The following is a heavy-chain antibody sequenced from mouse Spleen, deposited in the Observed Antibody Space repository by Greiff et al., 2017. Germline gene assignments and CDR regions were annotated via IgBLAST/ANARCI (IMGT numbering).Heavy chain of an antibody. CDR1: GYTFTDYY. J-gene: IGHJ3*01. Sequence: VQLQQSGPELVKPGASVKISCKASGYTFTDYYMNWVKQSHGKSLEWIGDINPNNGGTSYNQKFKGKATLTVDKSSSTAYMELRSLTSEDSAVYYCAREKLGQTWFAYWGQGTLVTVSA. D-gene: IGHD4-1*01. CDR3: AREKLGQTWFAY. V-gene: IGHV1-26*01. CDR2: INPNNGGT.